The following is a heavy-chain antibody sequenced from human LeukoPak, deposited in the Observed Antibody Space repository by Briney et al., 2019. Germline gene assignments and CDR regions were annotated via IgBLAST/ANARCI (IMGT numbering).Heavy chain of an antibody. CDR3: ARFSSGCTTASCYVDY. CDR1: GDSMNNHH. D-gene: IGHD2-2*01. J-gene: IGHJ4*02. Sequence: SETLSLTCTVSGDSMNNHHWTWIRQPPGKGLELIGHIHSSGSTTYTPSLKSRVTVSLDKSKNQFSLKLGSVTAADTALYYCARFSSGCTTASCYVDYWGQGILVTVSS. V-gene: IGHV4-59*11. CDR2: IHSSGST.